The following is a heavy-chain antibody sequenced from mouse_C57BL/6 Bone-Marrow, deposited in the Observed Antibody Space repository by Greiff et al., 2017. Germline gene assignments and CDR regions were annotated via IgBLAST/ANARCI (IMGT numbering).Heavy chain of an antibody. CDR3: ARHDPYYGNFHWYFDV. J-gene: IGHJ1*03. CDR2: ISGGGGNT. Sequence: EVQGVESGGGLVKPGGSLKLSCAASGFTFSSYTMSWVRQTPEKRLEWVATISGGGGNTYYPDSVKGRFTISRDNAKNTLYLQMSSLRSEDTALYYCARHDPYYGNFHWYFDVWGTGTTVTVSS. CDR1: GFTFSSYT. D-gene: IGHD2-1*01. V-gene: IGHV5-9*01.